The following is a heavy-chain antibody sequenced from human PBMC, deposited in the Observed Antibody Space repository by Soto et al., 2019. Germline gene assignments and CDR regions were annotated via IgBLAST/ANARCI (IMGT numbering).Heavy chain of an antibody. CDR1: GGTFSSYA. V-gene: IGHV1-69*01. J-gene: IGHJ5*02. Sequence: QVQLVQSGAEVKKPGSSVKVSCKASGGTFSSYAISWVRQAPGQGLEWMGGIIPIFGTANYAQKFQGRVTITADESTSTAYMELSSLRSEDTAVYYCARDRRNDFCSGYGWFDPWGQGTLVTVSS. CDR3: ARDRRNDFCSGYGWFDP. D-gene: IGHD3-3*01. CDR2: IIPIFGTA.